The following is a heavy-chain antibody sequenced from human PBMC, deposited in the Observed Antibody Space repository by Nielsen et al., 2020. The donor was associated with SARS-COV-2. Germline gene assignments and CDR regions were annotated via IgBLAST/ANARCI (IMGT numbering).Heavy chain of an antibody. D-gene: IGHD6-19*01. Sequence: GGSLRLSCAASGFTFSSYSMNWVRQAPGKGLEWVSSISSSSSYIYYADSVKGRFTISRDNAKNSLYLQMNSLRAGDTAVYYCAKVESGSGWYEDAFDIWGQGTMVTVSS. CDR1: GFTFSSYS. CDR3: AKVESGSGWYEDAFDI. V-gene: IGHV3-21*04. CDR2: ISSSSSYI. J-gene: IGHJ3*02.